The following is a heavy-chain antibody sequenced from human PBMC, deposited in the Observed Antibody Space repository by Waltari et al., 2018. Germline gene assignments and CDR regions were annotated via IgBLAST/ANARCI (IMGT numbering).Heavy chain of an antibody. CDR1: GFTFDDYA. V-gene: IGHV3-9*01. CDR3: ARAPHTAMSHRRYYYYYGMDV. CDR2: ISWNSGSI. D-gene: IGHD5-18*01. Sequence: EVQLVESGGGLVQPGRSLRLSCAASGFTFDDYAMHWVRQAPGKGLEWVSGISWNSGSIGYADSVKGRFTISRDNAKNQFSLKLSSVTAADTAVYYCARAPHTAMSHRRYYYYYGMDVWGQGTTVTVSS. J-gene: IGHJ6*02.